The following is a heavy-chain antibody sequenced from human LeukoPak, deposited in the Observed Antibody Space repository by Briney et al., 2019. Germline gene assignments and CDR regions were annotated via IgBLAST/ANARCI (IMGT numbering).Heavy chain of an antibody. CDR2: NYYSGSP. J-gene: IGHJ4*02. D-gene: IGHD3-10*01. CDR1: GGSISSYS. Sequence: SETLSLTCTVSGGSISSYSWSWILQPPGRGLEWIGYNYYSGSPNYNPSLKSRVTMSLDTSKKQFSPKLISVTAADTAVYYCARVAYGSGSYYLDYWGQGTLVTVSS. V-gene: IGHV4-59*01. CDR3: ARVAYGSGSYYLDY.